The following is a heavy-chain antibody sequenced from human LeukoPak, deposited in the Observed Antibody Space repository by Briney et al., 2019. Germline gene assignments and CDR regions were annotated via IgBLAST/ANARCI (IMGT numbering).Heavy chain of an antibody. J-gene: IGHJ4*02. CDR3: ARHPLKD. CDR2: INSDGTNI. V-gene: IGHV3-74*01. CDR1: GFTFSSYW. Sequence: GGSLRLSCAASGFTFSSYWMHWVRQAPGKGLVWVSRINSDGTNITYVDSVKGRFTISRDNAKKTLYLQMNGLRADDTAVYYCARHPLKDWGQGTLVTVSS.